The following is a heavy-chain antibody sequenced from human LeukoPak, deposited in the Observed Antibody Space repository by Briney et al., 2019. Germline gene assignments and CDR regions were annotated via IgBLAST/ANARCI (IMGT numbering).Heavy chain of an antibody. V-gene: IGHV4-59*12. D-gene: IGHD1-14*01. CDR2: IYYSGST. Sequence: SKTLSLTCTVSGGSISSYYWSLIRQPPGKGLEWIGYIYYSGSTKYNPSLKGRVTISVDTSKNQFSLRLSSVTAADTAVYYCARGALGSHHAGAFDIWGQGTMVTVSS. CDR3: ARGALGSHHAGAFDI. CDR1: GGSISSYY. J-gene: IGHJ3*02.